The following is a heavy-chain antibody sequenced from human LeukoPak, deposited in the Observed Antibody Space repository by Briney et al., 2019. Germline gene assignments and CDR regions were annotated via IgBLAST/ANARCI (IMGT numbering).Heavy chain of an antibody. D-gene: IGHD6-19*01. V-gene: IGHV3-53*01. CDR2: IYSAGGT. CDR1: GFTVSSNY. J-gene: IGHJ4*02. CDR3: ARGAPQQWHFDY. Sequence: GGSLRLSCAASGFTVSSNYMSWVRQAPGKGLEWVSVIYSAGGTDYADSVKGRFTISRDNSKNTLYLQMNSLRADDTAVYYCARGAPQQWHFDYWGQGTLVTVSS.